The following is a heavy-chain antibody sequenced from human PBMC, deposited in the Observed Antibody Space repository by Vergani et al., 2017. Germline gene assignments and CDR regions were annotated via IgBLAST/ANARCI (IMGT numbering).Heavy chain of an antibody. CDR1: GFTFSNCG. CDR3: RGXDIVVVPADKKEY. CDR2: IRYDGSNK. J-gene: IGHJ4*02. V-gene: IGHV3-30*02. Sequence: QVPLVESGGGVVQPGGSLRLSCAASGFTFSNCGMHWVRQAPGRGLEWVAFIRYDGSNKYYADSGKGRLTISRDNSKNTLYLQMNSQRTEDTAVYDCRGXDIVVVPADKKEYWGQGTLVTVSS. D-gene: IGHD2-2*01.